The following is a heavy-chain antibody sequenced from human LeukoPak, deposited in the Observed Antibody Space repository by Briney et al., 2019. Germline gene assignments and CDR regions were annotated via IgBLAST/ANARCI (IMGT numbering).Heavy chain of an antibody. CDR3: AHSHGVYYDFWSGLNWFDP. J-gene: IGHJ5*02. Sequence: GASVKVSCKASGYTFTSYYMHWVRQAPGQGLEWMGIINPSGGSTSYAQKFQGRVTMTRDTSTSTVYMELSSLRSEDTAVYYCAHSHGVYYDFWSGLNWFDPWGQGTLVTVSS. CDR2: INPSGGST. CDR1: GYTFTSYY. V-gene: IGHV1-46*01. D-gene: IGHD3-3*01.